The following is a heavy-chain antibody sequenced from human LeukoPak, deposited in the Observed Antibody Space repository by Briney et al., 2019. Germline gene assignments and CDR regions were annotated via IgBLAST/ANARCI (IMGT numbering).Heavy chain of an antibody. CDR1: GYIFTDYY. Sequence: ASVKVSCKASGYIFTDYYMHWVRQAPGQGLEWMGWINPNSGGTNYAQKFQGRVTMTRDTSISTAYMELSRLRSDDTAVYYCAREVDSGWYIIVPNSHFDYWGQGTLVTVSS. CDR2: INPNSGGT. D-gene: IGHD6-19*01. CDR3: AREVDSGWYIIVPNSHFDY. V-gene: IGHV1-2*02. J-gene: IGHJ4*02.